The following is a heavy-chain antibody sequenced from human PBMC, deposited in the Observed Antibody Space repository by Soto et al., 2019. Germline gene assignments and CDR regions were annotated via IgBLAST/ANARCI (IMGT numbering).Heavy chain of an antibody. V-gene: IGHV4-34*01. D-gene: IGHD4-17*01. CDR3: ARGPGDRDAFDI. J-gene: IGHJ3*02. CDR2: INHSGST. CDR1: GGSFSGYY. Sequence: QVQLQQWGAGLLKPWETLSLTCAVYGGSFSGYYWSWIRQPPGKGLEWIGEINHSGSTNYNPSLKSRVTISVDTSKYQFSLKLSSVTAADTAVYYCARGPGDRDAFDIWGQGTMVTVSS.